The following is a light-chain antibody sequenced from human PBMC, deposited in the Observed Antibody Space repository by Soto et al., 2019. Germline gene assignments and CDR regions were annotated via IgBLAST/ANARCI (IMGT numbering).Light chain of an antibody. CDR3: MQATQYPPYT. V-gene: IGKV2-24*01. CDR1: QSLLHSDGNTY. CDR2: KIS. J-gene: IGKJ2*01. Sequence: DIVMTQTPLSSPVTLGQPASISCRSSQSLLHSDGNTYLSWLQQRPGQPPRLLIYKISNRLSGVADRFSGSGAGTDFTLKISRVEADDVGVYYCMQATQYPPYTFGQGTKLEI.